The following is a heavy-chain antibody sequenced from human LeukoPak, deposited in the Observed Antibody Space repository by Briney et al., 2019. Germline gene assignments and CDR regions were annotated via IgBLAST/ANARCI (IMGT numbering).Heavy chain of an antibody. J-gene: IGHJ2*01. CDR2: IYHSGST. CDR3: ARQGAVAGTVWYFDL. Sequence: SETLSLTCTVSGYSISSGYYWGWIRQPPGKGLEWIGSIYHSGSTYYNPSLKSRVTISVDTSKNQFSLKLSSVTAADTAVYYCARQGAVAGTVWYFDLWGRGTLVTVSS. V-gene: IGHV4-38-2*02. D-gene: IGHD6-19*01. CDR1: GYSISSGYY.